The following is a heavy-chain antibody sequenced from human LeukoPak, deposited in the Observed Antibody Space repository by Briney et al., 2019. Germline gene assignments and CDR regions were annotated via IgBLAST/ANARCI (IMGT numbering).Heavy chain of an antibody. V-gene: IGHV3-66*02. CDR1: GFTVSSNY. J-gene: IGHJ2*01. CDR3: AREAAWGNWYFDL. Sequence: GGSLRLSCAASGFTVSSNYMSWVRQAPGKGLEWVSLIYSAGGTYYADSVKGRFTISRDNSQNTLYLEMNSLRYDDTALYYCAREAAWGNWYFDLWGRGTLVTVSS. D-gene: IGHD3-16*01. CDR2: IYSAGGT.